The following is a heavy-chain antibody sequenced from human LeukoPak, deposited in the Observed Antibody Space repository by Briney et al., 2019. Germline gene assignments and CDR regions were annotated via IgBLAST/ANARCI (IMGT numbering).Heavy chain of an antibody. V-gene: IGHV3-9*01. D-gene: IGHD3-10*01. J-gene: IGHJ4*02. CDR3: AKTVRGVIFDY. CDR1: GFTFDDYT. CDR2: VSWNSGSI. Sequence: GRSLRLSCVASGFTFDDYTMHWVRQAPGKGLEWVSGVSWNSGSIDYADSVKGRFTISRDNAKNSLYLQMNSLRAEDTALYYCAKTVRGVIFDYWGQGILVTVSS.